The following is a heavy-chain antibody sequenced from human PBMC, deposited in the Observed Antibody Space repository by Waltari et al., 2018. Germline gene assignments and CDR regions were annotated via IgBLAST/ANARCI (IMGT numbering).Heavy chain of an antibody. CDR1: GFTFSPYR. Sequence: EVQLVESGGGLVQPGGSLRLSCAASGFTFSPYRLNWVRQAPGKGLEWVSHIGITGSPIYYADSVRGRFTMSRDTPKNSLYLQLNSLRAEDTAVYYCATGGTQWNSFDYWGQGALVTVSS. J-gene: IGHJ4*02. D-gene: IGHD6-19*01. CDR2: IGITGSPI. V-gene: IGHV3-48*01. CDR3: ATGGTQWNSFDY.